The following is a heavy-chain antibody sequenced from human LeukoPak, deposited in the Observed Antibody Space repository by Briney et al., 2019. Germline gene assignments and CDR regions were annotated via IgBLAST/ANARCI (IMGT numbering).Heavy chain of an antibody. CDR3: ARQLGYCSSTSCPAGYFDL. Sequence: SETLSLTCTVSGGSISSYYWSWIRQPPGKGLEWIGYIYHSGSTYYNPSLKSRVTISVDRSKNQFSLKLSSVTAADTAVYYCARQLGYCSSTSCPAGYFDLWGRGTLVTVPS. J-gene: IGHJ2*01. CDR2: IYHSGST. V-gene: IGHV4-59*08. D-gene: IGHD2-2*01. CDR1: GGSISSYY.